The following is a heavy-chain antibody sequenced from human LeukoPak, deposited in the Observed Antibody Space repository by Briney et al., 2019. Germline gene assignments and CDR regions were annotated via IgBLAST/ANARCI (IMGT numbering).Heavy chain of an antibody. V-gene: IGHV3-48*01. CDR3: ARDSDWAFDF. CDR2: IRTDSTLI. Sequence: GGSLRLSCAASGFIFSSYSMTWVRQAPGKGLEWISYIRTDSTLIYYADSVKDRFTISRDNARSSLYLQVNSLRADDTAVYYCARDSDWAFDFWGRGTLVTVSS. CDR1: GFIFSSYS. J-gene: IGHJ4*02. D-gene: IGHD2-21*02.